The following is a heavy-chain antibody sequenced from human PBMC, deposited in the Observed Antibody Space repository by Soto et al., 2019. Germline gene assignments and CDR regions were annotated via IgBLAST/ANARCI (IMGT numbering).Heavy chain of an antibody. V-gene: IGHV1-3*01. D-gene: IGHD1-1*01. Sequence: GASVKVSCKASGYTFTSYAMHWVRQAPGQRLEWMGWINAGNGNTKYSQKFQGRVTITRDTSASTAYMELSSLRSEDTAVYYCAASTKERRDYFDYWGQGTLVTVSS. CDR1: GYTFTSYA. CDR2: INAGNGNT. J-gene: IGHJ4*02. CDR3: AASTKERRDYFDY.